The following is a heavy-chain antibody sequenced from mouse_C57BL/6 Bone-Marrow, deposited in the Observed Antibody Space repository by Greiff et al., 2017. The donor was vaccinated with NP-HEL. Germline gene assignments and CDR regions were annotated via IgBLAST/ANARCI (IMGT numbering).Heavy chain of an antibody. CDR1: GFTFSSYA. J-gene: IGHJ3*01. CDR3: ARDPYY. Sequence: EVQLQESGGGLVKPGGSLKLSCAASGFTFSSYAMSWVRQTPEKRLEWVATISDGGSYTYYPDNVKGRFTISRDNAKNNLYLQMSHLKSEDTAMYYCARDPYYYGQGTLVTVSA. CDR2: ISDGGSYT. V-gene: IGHV5-4*01.